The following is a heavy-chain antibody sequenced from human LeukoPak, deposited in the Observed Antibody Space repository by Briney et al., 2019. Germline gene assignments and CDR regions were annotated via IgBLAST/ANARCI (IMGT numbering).Heavy chain of an antibody. CDR2: IRNNGSNK. CDR1: GFTFSIYG. CDR3: AKGHAWEASYYYYYIDV. J-gene: IGHJ6*03. Sequence: GGSLRLSCAASGFTFSIYGMNWVRQAPGKGLEWVSVIRNNGSNKYYADSLRGRFTISRDNSKNTRYLKMNSLRAQDTAVYSSAKGHAWEASYYYYYIDVWGKGNTVTTSS. V-gene: IGHV3-30*02. D-gene: IGHD1-26*01.